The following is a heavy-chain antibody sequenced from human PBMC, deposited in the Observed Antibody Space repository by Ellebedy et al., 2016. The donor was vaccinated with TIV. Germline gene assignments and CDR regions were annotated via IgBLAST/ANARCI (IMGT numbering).Heavy chain of an antibody. Sequence: GESLKISXAASGFTFSSHWMSWVRQAPGKGLEWVAVISYDGSNKYYADSVKGRFTISRDNAKDSLYLQMNSLRAEDTAVYYCATWGDSSSPYRAAYWGQGTLVTVSS. CDR1: GFTFSSHW. D-gene: IGHD2-2*01. J-gene: IGHJ4*02. CDR3: ATWGDSSSPYRAAY. CDR2: ISYDGSNK. V-gene: IGHV3-30-3*01.